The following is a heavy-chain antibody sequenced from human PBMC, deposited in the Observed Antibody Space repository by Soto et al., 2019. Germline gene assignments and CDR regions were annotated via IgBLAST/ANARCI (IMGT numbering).Heavy chain of an antibody. CDR2: MNPNSGNT. CDR1: GYTFTNYD. CDR3: ARAIRIMQGPINRRYYYMDV. V-gene: IGHV1-8*01. D-gene: IGHD2-15*01. Sequence: QVQLVQSGAEVKKPGASVKVSCKASGYTFTNYDINWVRQATGQGLEWMGWMNPNSGNTGYAQKFQGRVTMTRNTSISTAYMELSSQRSEDTAVYYCARAIRIMQGPINRRYYYMDVWGRGTTVTVSS. J-gene: IGHJ6*03.